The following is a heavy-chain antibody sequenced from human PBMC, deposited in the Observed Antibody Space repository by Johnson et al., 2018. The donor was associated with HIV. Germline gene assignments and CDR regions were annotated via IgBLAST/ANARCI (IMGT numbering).Heavy chain of an antibody. V-gene: IGHV3-30*14. CDR3: ARRYCSGGRCLNPKDAFDI. D-gene: IGHD2-15*01. J-gene: IGHJ3*02. Sequence: QVLLVESGGGVVQPGRSLRLSCAASGFTFSSYAMHWVRQAPGKVLEWVAFIHYDGSNKYYADSVKGRFTISRDNSKNTVYLQMNSLRADDTAVYYCARRYCSGGRCLNPKDAFDIWGQGTMVTVSS. CDR1: GFTFSSYA. CDR2: IHYDGSNK.